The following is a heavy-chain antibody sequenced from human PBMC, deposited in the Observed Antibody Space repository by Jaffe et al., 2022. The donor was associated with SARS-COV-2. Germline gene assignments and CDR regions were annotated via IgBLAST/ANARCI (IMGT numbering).Heavy chain of an antibody. J-gene: IGHJ6*02. CDR1: GFTFSNAW. V-gene: IGHV3-15*01. D-gene: IGHD2-2*01. Sequence: EVQLVESGGGLVKPGGSLRLSCAASGFTFSNAWMSWVRQAPGKGLEWVGRIKSKTDGGTTDYAAPVKGRFTISRDDSKNTLYLQMNSLKTEDTAVYYCTTEYCSSTSPRDYYYGMDVWGQGTTVTVSS. CDR3: TTEYCSSTSPRDYYYGMDV. CDR2: IKSKTDGGTT.